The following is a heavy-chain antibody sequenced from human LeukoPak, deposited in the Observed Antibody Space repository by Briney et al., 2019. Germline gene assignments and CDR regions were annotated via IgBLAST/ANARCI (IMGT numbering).Heavy chain of an antibody. J-gene: IGHJ4*02. D-gene: IGHD6-13*01. Sequence: GGSLRLSCAASGFTFSSYWMSWVRQAPGKGLEWVAVISYDGSNKYYADSVKGRFTISRDNSKNTLYLQMNSLRAEDTAVYYCASFMAAAGIDYWGQGTLVTVSS. CDR3: ASFMAAAGIDY. CDR1: GFTFSSYW. V-gene: IGHV3-30-3*01. CDR2: ISYDGSNK.